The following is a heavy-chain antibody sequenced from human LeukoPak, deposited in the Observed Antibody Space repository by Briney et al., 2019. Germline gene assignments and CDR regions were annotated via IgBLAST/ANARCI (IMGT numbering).Heavy chain of an antibody. D-gene: IGHD6-19*01. CDR3: ARDLDSSGWFDY. Sequence: EASVKVSCKASGYAFTSYAMNWVRQAPGQRLEWMGWINAGNGNTKYSQKFQGRVTITRDTSASTAYMELSSLRSEDTAVYYCARDLDSSGWFDYWGQGTLVTVSS. CDR1: GYAFTSYA. J-gene: IGHJ4*02. CDR2: INAGNGNT. V-gene: IGHV1-3*01.